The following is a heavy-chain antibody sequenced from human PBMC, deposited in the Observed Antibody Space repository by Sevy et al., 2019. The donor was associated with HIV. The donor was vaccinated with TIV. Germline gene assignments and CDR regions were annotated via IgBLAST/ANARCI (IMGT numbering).Heavy chain of an antibody. Sequence: ASVKVSCKAYGYTFTSYGISWVRQAPGQGLEWMGWISAYNGDTNYAQKLQGRVTMTTDTSTSTAYMELTSLRSDDTAVYFCARGYYDFWSGYYRRDAFDSWGQGTRVTVSS. V-gene: IGHV1-18*01. D-gene: IGHD3-3*01. CDR2: ISAYNGDT. J-gene: IGHJ3*02. CDR3: ARGYYDFWSGYYRRDAFDS. CDR1: GYTFTSYG.